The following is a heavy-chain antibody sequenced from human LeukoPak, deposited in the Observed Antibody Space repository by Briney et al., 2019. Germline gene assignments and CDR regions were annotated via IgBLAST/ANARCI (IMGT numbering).Heavy chain of an antibody. CDR3: AKVGFLEMEWLLYSDH. CDR2: ISGSSGHT. Sequence: GGSLRLSCAASGLTFSSYAMSWVRQAPGKGLEWVSAISGSSGHTYYADSVKGRFTISRDNSKNTLYLQMNSLRAEDTAVYYCAKVGFLEMEWLLYSDHWGQGTLVTVSS. J-gene: IGHJ4*02. D-gene: IGHD3-3*01. CDR1: GLTFSSYA. V-gene: IGHV3-23*01.